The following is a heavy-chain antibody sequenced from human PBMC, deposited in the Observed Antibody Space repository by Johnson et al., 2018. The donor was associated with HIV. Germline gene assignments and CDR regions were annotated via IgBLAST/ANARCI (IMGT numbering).Heavy chain of an antibody. CDR3: ARDSLYSSGWYGTDAFDI. CDR1: GFTFNSYA. J-gene: IGHJ3*02. CDR2: ISYDGSEK. D-gene: IGHD6-19*01. Sequence: VQLVESGGGVVRPGGSLRLSCAASGFTFNSYATHWVRQAPGKGLEWVAVISYDGSEKYYADSVKGRFTISRDSSKNTLYLQMNSLRAEDTAVYYCARDSLYSSGWYGTDAFDIWGQGTMVTVSS. V-gene: IGHV3-30*04.